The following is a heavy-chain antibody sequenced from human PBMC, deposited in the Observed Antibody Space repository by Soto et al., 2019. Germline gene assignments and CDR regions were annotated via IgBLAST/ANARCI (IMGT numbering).Heavy chain of an antibody. Sequence: SETLSLTCVASGDSFRDYYWSWIRQSPGVGLEWIGEINHSGRTEYNPSLRGRVTLSFYTSKNQFSLALSAMSSADTAVYYFSRTWNRWYDSWGQGTLVTVSS. CDR3: SRTWNRWYDS. J-gene: IGHJ5*01. V-gene: IGHV4-34*01. D-gene: IGHD1-1*01. CDR2: INHSGRT. CDR1: GDSFRDYY.